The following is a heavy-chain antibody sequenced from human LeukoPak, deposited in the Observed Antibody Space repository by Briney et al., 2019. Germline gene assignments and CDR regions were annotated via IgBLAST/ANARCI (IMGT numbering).Heavy chain of an antibody. CDR1: GYSISSGYY. Sequence: PSETLSLTCTVSGYSISSGYYWGWIRQPPGKGLEWIGSIYHSGSTYYNPSLKSRVTISVDTSKNQFSLKLSSVTAADTAVYYCARDYLPDYYDSSEDNIGGAFDIWGQGTMVTVSS. CDR3: ARDYLPDYYDSSEDNIGGAFDI. J-gene: IGHJ3*02. V-gene: IGHV4-38-2*02. D-gene: IGHD3-22*01. CDR2: IYHSGST.